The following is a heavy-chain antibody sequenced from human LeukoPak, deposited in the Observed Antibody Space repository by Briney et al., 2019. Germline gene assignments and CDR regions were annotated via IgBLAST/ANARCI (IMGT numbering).Heavy chain of an antibody. Sequence: ASVKVSCKAFGYTFRNYGISWVRWAPGQGFEWMGWISASDGNTDYVQKFRDRFTMTTDTSASTAYMELRSLTSDDTAVYYCVRDPPQQLARLGFDYWGQGTLVTVSS. V-gene: IGHV1-18*01. CDR1: GYTFRNYG. CDR3: VRDPPQQLARLGFDY. J-gene: IGHJ4*02. D-gene: IGHD6-13*01. CDR2: ISASDGNT.